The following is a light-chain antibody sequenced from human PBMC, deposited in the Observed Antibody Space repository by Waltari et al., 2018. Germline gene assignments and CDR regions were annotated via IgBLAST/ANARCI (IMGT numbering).Light chain of an antibody. J-gene: IGKJ2*01. CDR3: QQYNSYPYT. CDR2: KAS. Sequence: DIQMTQSPSTLSASVGDRVTITCRASQSISSWLAWYQQKPGKAPKLMIYKASSLESGVPSRFSGSGSGTEFTLTISSLQPDDFATYYCQQYNSYPYTFGQGTKLEIK. V-gene: IGKV1-5*03. CDR1: QSISSW.